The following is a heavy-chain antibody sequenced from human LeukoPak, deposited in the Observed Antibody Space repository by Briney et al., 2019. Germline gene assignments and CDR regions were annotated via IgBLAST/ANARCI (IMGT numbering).Heavy chain of an antibody. J-gene: IGHJ5*02. CDR3: ARGLRSTSPYGIWSDP. V-gene: IGHV4-34*01. CDR1: GGSFSGYY. D-gene: IGHD2-2*01. Sequence: SETLSLTCAVYGGSFSGYYWSWIRQPPGKGLEWIGEINHSGSTNYNPSLKSRVTISVDTSKNQFSLKLSSVTAADTAVYYCARGLRSTSPYGIWSDPWGQGTLVTVSS. CDR2: INHSGST.